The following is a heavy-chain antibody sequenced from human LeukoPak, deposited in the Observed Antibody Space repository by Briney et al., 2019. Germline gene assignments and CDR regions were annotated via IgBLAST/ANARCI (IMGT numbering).Heavy chain of an antibody. CDR2: IYYSGST. V-gene: IGHV4-59*01. D-gene: IGHD2-2*01. CDR1: GGSISSYY. J-gene: IGHJ4*02. Sequence: SETLPLTCTVSGGSISSYYWSWIRQPPGKGLEWIGYIYYSGSTNYNPSLKSRVTISVDTSKNQFSLKLSSVTAADTAVYYCARASPIFDYWGQGTLVTVSS. CDR3: ARASPIFDY.